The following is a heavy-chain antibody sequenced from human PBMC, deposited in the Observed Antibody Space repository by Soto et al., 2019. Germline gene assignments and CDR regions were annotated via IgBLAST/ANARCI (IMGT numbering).Heavy chain of an antibody. CDR3: ARSEDNWNYRDFGMAV. Sequence: QVQLVQSGAEVKKPGYSVKVSCKASGGTFSSYAISWVRQSPGQGLEWMGGIIPIFGTANYAQKFHGRVTITADESTSTAYMELSSLRSEDTAVYYCARSEDNWNYRDFGMAVWGQGTTVTVSS. V-gene: IGHV1-69*01. D-gene: IGHD1-7*01. CDR1: GGTFSSYA. CDR2: IIPIFGTA. J-gene: IGHJ6*02.